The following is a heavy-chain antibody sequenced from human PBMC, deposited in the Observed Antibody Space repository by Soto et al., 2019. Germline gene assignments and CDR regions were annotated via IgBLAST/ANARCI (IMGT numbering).Heavy chain of an antibody. Sequence: EVQLLESGGGLVQPGGSLRLSCAASGFIFSSYAMSWVRQAPGKGLEWVSAISGSGTTAYYADSVKGRFTLSRDNSKKTMYLQMNSLRAEDTAVYYCEKTTDGWFSAFEIWGQGTMVTVSS. D-gene: IGHD6-19*01. CDR2: ISGSGTTA. CDR3: EKTTDGWFSAFEI. V-gene: IGHV3-23*01. CDR1: GFIFSSYA. J-gene: IGHJ3*02.